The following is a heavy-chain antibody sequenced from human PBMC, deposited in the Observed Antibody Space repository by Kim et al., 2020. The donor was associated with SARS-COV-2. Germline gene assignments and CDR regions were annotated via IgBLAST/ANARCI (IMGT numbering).Heavy chain of an antibody. D-gene: IGHD3-3*01. CDR3: TRSIRFLEWLYDY. CDR2: IRSKAYGGTT. J-gene: IGHJ4*02. Sequence: GGSLRLSCTASGFTFGDYAMSWFRQAPGKGLEWVGFIRSKAYGGTTEYAASVKGRFTISRDDSKSIAYLQMNSLKTEDTAVYYCTRSIRFLEWLYDYWGQGTLVTVSS. CDR1: GFTFGDYA. V-gene: IGHV3-49*03.